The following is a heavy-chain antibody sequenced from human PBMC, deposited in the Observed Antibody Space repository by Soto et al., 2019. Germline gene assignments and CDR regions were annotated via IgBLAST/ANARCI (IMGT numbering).Heavy chain of an antibody. CDR2: IWYDGSNK. V-gene: IGHV3-33*01. J-gene: IGHJ6*02. D-gene: IGHD3-3*01. Sequence: QVQLVESGGGVVQPGRSLRLSCAASGFTFSSYGMHWVRQAPGKGLEWVAVIWYDGSNKYYADSVKGRFTISRDNSKNTLYLQMNSLRAEDTAVYYCAREVTIFGVVIIRYYYGMDVWGQGTTVTVSS. CDR3: AREVTIFGVVIIRYYYGMDV. CDR1: GFTFSSYG.